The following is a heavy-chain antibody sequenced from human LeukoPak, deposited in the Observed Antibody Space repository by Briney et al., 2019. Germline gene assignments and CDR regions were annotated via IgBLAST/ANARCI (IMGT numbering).Heavy chain of an antibody. D-gene: IGHD6-13*01. CDR2: INTGNDNT. CDR3: ASESWSTTWYSVGGVPDR. CDR1: GYTFTSYT. J-gene: IGHJ5*02. V-gene: IGHV1-3*04. Sequence: GASVKVSCKASGYTFTSYTIHWVRQAPGQRLEWMGCINTGNDNTKYSQTFQGRVTFTRDTSASTAYMELSSLRSEDTAVYYCASESWSTTWYSVGGVPDRWGQGTLVTVSS.